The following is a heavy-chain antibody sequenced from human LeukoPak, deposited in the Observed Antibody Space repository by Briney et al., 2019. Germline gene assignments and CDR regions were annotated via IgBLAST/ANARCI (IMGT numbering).Heavy chain of an antibody. V-gene: IGHV4-59*01. CDR3: ARARSIAARGWFDP. CDR1: GGSISSYY. CDR2: IYYSGST. J-gene: IGHJ5*02. D-gene: IGHD6-6*01. Sequence: PSETLSLTCTVSGGSISSYYWSWIRQPPGKGLERIGYIYYSGSTNYNPSLKSRVTISVDTSKNQFSLKLSSVTAADTAVYYCARARSIAARGWFDPWGQGTLVTVSS.